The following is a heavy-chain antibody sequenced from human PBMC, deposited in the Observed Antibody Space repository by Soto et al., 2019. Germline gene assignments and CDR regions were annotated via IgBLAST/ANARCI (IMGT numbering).Heavy chain of an antibody. CDR2: IRYDGSNI. V-gene: IGHV3-30*02. CDR3: ARRDLTVAMEYFQH. J-gene: IGHJ1*01. Sequence: GGSLRLSCAASGFTFSIHGMHWVRQAPGKGLEWVSSIRYDGSNIYYTDSVKGRFTISRDNSKNSLYLQMNGLRAEDTAVYYCARRDLTVAMEYFQHWGQGTLVTVSS. D-gene: IGHD3-9*01. CDR1: GFTFSIHG.